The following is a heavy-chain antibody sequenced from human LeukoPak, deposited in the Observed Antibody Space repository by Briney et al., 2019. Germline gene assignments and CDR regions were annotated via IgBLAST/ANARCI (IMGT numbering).Heavy chain of an antibody. CDR3: AKEIFCTQTTCQGNDAFHI. CDR1: GFTFSSYA. D-gene: IGHD3-9*01. Sequence: PGGSLRLSCAASGFTFSSYAMHWVRQAPGKGLEWVAVIRYDGTTTYYADSVKGRFTVSRDNSKNTVYLQMSSLKAEDTAIYYCAKEIFCTQTTCQGNDAFHIWGQGTVVTVSS. V-gene: IGHV3-30*04. CDR2: IRYDGTTT. J-gene: IGHJ3*02.